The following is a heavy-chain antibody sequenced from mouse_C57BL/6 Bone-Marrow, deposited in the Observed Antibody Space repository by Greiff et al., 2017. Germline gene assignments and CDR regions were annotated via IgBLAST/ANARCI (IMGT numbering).Heavy chain of an antibody. V-gene: IGHV5-17*01. CDR2: ISSGSSTI. CDR1: GFTFSDYG. Sequence: EVKLVESGGGLVKPGGSLKLSCEASGFTFSDYGMHWVRQAPEKGLEWVAYISSGSSTIYYAAKVKGRFTLSRDNAKNTLFLQMTSLRSEDTAMYYCASNFPLYYSYAMDYWGQGTSVTVSS. D-gene: IGHD1-1*01. J-gene: IGHJ4*01. CDR3: ASNFPLYYSYAMDY.